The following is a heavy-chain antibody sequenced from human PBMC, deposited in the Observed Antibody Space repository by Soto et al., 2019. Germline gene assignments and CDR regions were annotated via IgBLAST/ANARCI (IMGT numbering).Heavy chain of an antibody. CDR3: ATTLYSNYVPPGGY. Sequence: GGSLRLSCAASGFTFSTYTMSWVRQAPGKGLEWVSRISGSGSSTYYTDSVKGRFTISRDNSKNTLYLQMNSLRADDTAVYYCATTLYSNYVPPGGYWGQGTLVTVSS. V-gene: IGHV3-23*01. CDR1: GFTFSTYT. D-gene: IGHD4-4*01. CDR2: ISGSGSST. J-gene: IGHJ4*02.